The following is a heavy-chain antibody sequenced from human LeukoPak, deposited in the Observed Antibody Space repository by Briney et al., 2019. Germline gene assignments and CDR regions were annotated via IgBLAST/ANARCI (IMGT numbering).Heavy chain of an antibody. CDR1: GGSISSSSYY. D-gene: IGHD2-2*01. V-gene: IGHV4-39*01. J-gene: IGHJ4*02. Sequence: SETLSLTCAVSGGSISSSSYYWGWIRQPPGKGLEWIESIYYSGSTYYNPSLKSRVTISVDTSKNQFSLKLSSVTAADTAVYYCARYSKYCSSISCYAEDYWGQGTLVTVSS. CDR3: ARYSKYCSSISCYAEDY. CDR2: IYYSGST.